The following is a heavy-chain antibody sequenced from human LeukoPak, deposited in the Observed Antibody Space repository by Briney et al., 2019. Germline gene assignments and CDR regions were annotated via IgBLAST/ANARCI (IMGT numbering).Heavy chain of an antibody. Sequence: SETLSLTCTVSGGSISSSSFIWGWIRQPPGQGLEWIAAIHYSGVTHYNPSLKSRVTISADTSRNQFSLKLNSVTATDTAVYYCARLGHCSGGGSCHHDYWGQGTLVTVSS. D-gene: IGHD2-15*01. CDR3: ARLGHCSGGGSCHHDY. CDR2: IHYSGVT. J-gene: IGHJ4*02. V-gene: IGHV4-39*01. CDR1: GGSISSSSFI.